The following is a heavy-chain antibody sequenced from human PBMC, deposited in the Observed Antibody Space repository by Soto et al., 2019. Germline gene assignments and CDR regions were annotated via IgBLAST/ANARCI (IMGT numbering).Heavy chain of an antibody. D-gene: IGHD2-8*01. Sequence: QVQLVESGGGVVQPGRSLRLSCAASGFTFSSYGMHWVRQAPGKGLEWVAVISYDGSNKYYADSVKGRFTISRDNSKNTLYLQMNSLRADDTAVYYCASHGPPRWGQVLLLTVSS. J-gene: IGHJ4*02. V-gene: IGHV3-30-3*01. CDR1: GFTFSSYG. CDR3: ASHGPPR. CDR2: ISYDGSNK.